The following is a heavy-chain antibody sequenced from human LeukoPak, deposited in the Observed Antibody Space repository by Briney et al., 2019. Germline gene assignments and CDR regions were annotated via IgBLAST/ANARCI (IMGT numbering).Heavy chain of an antibody. CDR2: IKQDGSEK. Sequence: GGSLRLSCAASGFTFSSYWMSWVHQAPGKGLEWVANIKQDGSEKYYVDSVKGRFTISRDNAKNSLYLQMNSLRAEDTAVYYCAREELLGAYYYYGMDVWGQGTTVTVSS. CDR3: AREELLGAYYYYGMDV. D-gene: IGHD1-26*01. J-gene: IGHJ6*02. V-gene: IGHV3-7*01. CDR1: GFTFSSYW.